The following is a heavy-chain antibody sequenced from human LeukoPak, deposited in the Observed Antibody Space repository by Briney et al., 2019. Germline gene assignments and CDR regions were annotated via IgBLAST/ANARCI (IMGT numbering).Heavy chain of an antibody. CDR2: INSSSSYI. Sequence: GGSLRLSCAASGFTFSSYSMNWVRQAPGKGLEWVSSINSSSSYIYYADSVKGRFTISRDNAKNSLYLQMNSLRAEDTAVYCCARDGMVRGVMGYWGQGTLVTVSS. CDR1: GFTFSSYS. D-gene: IGHD3-10*01. V-gene: IGHV3-21*01. J-gene: IGHJ4*02. CDR3: ARDGMVRGVMGY.